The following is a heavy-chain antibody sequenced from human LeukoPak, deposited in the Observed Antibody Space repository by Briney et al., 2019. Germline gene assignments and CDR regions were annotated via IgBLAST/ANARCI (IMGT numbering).Heavy chain of an antibody. D-gene: IGHD3-22*01. V-gene: IGHV4-59*01. CDR3: ARVRATYYYDSSGYYPDY. J-gene: IGHJ4*02. CDR1: GGSISSYY. Sequence: PSETLSLTCTVSGGSISSYYWSWIRQPPGKGLEWIGYIYYSGSTNYNPSLKSRVTISVDTSKNQFSLKLSSVTAADTAVYYCARVRATYYYDSSGYYPDYWGQGTLVTVSS. CDR2: IYYSGST.